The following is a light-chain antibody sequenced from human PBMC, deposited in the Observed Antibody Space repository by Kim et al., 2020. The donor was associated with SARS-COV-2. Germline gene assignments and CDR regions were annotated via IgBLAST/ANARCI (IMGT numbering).Light chain of an antibody. J-gene: IGLJ1*01. CDR1: NIGSKS. V-gene: IGLV3-21*04. CDR2: YDS. Sequence: ELTQPPSVSVVPGKTARITCGGNNIGSKSVHWYQQKPGQAPVLVIYYDSDRPSGIPERFSGSNSGNTATLTISRVEAGDEADYYCQVWDSSSDHYVFGIGTKVTVL. CDR3: QVWDSSSDHYV.